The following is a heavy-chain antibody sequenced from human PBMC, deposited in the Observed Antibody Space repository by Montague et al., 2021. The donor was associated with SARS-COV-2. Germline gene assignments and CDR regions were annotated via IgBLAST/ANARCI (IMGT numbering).Heavy chain of an antibody. D-gene: IGHD3-9*01. CDR1: GESFTGFF. Sequence: SETLSLTCAVYGESFTGFFWNWIRQTPEKGLEWIGEIRHNGGTHYNPSLKSRVTISVDTSKNQVSLKLSSVTAADTAVYYCARGQRFFDWPYDAFDIWAQGTMVIVSS. V-gene: IGHV4-34*01. CDR2: IRHNGGT. CDR3: ARGQRFFDWPYDAFDI. J-gene: IGHJ3*02.